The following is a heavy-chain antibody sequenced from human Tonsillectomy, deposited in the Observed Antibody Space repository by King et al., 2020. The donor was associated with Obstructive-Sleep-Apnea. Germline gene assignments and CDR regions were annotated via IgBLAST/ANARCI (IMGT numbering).Heavy chain of an antibody. D-gene: IGHD5-12*01. J-gene: IGHJ6*02. CDR3: AKDVDIAGFNGMDV. Sequence: EVQLVESGGVVVQPGGSLRLSCAASGFTFDDFAMHWVRHAPGKGLEWVSLIRWDGGSTYYADSVKGRFIISRDNTKNSLYLQMNSLRAEDTALYFCAKDVDIAGFNGMDVWGRGTTVTVSS. CDR1: GFTFDDFA. V-gene: IGHV3-43D*03. CDR2: IRWDGGST.